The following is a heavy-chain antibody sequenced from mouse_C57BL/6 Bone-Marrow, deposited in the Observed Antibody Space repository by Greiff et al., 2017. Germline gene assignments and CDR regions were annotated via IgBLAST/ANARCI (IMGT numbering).Heavy chain of an antibody. CDR1: GYTFTSYG. CDR3: ARGDWGDY. Sequence: EVQLQQSGAELVRPGSSVKMSCKTSGYTFTSYGINWVKQRPGQGLEWIGYIYIGTGYPEYNEKFKGKATLTSDTSSSTAYMQLSSLTSEDSAIYFCARGDWGDYWGQGTTLTVSS. CDR2: IYIGTGYP. D-gene: IGHD4-1*01. J-gene: IGHJ2*01. V-gene: IGHV1-58*01.